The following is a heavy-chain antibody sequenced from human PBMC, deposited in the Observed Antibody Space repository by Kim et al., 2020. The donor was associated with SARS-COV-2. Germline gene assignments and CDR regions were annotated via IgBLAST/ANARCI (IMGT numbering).Heavy chain of an antibody. J-gene: IGHJ4*02. CDR1: GYTFTSYG. D-gene: IGHD3-22*01. CDR3: AVYYDSSGYYYPDY. CDR2: ISAYNGNT. Sequence: ASVKVSCKASGYTFTSYGISWVRQAPGQGLEWMGWISAYNGNTNYAQKLQGRVTMTTDTSTSTAYMELRSLRSDDTAVYYCAVYYDSSGYYYPDYWGQGTLVTVSS. V-gene: IGHV1-18*01.